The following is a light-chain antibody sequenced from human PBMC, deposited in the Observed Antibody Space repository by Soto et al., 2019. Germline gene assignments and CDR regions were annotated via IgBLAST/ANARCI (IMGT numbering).Light chain of an antibody. CDR1: SSDVGDYTY. CDR3: CSYTSRSLASYV. CDR2: DVS. V-gene: IGLV2-14*01. J-gene: IGLJ1*01. Sequence: QSVPTQPASVSASPGQSITISCTGTSSDVGDYTYVSWYQQHPGKAPKHMIYDVSKRPSGISNSISGSKAGNTDHLTISGHQAADEGDYYCCSYTSRSLASYVFGTGTKLTVL.